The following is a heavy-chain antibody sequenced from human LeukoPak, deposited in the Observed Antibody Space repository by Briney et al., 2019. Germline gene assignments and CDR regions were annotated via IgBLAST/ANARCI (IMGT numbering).Heavy chain of an antibody. V-gene: IGHV4-30-2*01. D-gene: IGHD2-15*01. J-gene: IGHJ4*02. CDR3: ARVGVVVVAAAFDY. CDR2: IYHSGST. CDR1: GGSISSGGYY. Sequence: PSETLSLTCTVSGGSISSGGYYWSWIRQPPGKGLEWIGYIYHSGSTYYNPSLKSRVTISVDRSKNQFSLKLSSVTAADTAVYYCARVGVVVVAAAFDYWGQGTLVTVSS.